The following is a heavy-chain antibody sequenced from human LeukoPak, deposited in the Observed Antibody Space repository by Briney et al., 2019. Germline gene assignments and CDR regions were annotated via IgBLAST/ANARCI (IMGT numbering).Heavy chain of an antibody. CDR2: ISSSSSYI. CDR3: ARDGRSSVTVY. CDR1: GFTFSSYA. D-gene: IGHD6-6*01. Sequence: GGSLRLSCAASGFTFSSYAMHWSGQAPGKGLNWVSSISSSSSYIYYADSVKGRFTISRDNAKNSLYLQMNSLRAEDTAVYYCARDGRSSVTVYWGQGTLVTVSS. J-gene: IGHJ4*02. V-gene: IGHV3-21*01.